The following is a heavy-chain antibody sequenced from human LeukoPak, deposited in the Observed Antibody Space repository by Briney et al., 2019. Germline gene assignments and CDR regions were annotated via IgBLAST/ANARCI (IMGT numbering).Heavy chain of an antibody. CDR1: GFTFSSYS. CDR2: ISSSSSYI. D-gene: IGHD3-22*01. CDR3: AKDAETYYYDSSGNWFDP. Sequence: GGSLRLSCAASGFTFSSYSMNWVRQAPGKGLEWVSSISSSSSYIYYADSVKGRFTISRDNAKNSLYLQMNSLRAEDTAVYYCAKDAETYYYDSSGNWFDPWGQGTLVTVSS. J-gene: IGHJ5*02. V-gene: IGHV3-21*04.